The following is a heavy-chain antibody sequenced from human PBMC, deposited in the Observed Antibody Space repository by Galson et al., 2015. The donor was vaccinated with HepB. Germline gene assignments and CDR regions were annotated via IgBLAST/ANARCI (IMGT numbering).Heavy chain of an antibody. CDR1: GYTFTSYG. J-gene: IGHJ4*02. V-gene: IGHV1-18*01. CDR2: ISAYNGNT. D-gene: IGHD3-22*01. CDR3: ARVGRPTYYYNSSGYPGY. Sequence: SVKVSCKASGYTFTSYGISWVRQAPGQGLEWMGRISAYNGNTNYAQKLQGRVTMTTDTSTSTAYMELRSLRSDDTAVYYCARVGRPTYYYNSSGYPGYWGQGTLVTVSS.